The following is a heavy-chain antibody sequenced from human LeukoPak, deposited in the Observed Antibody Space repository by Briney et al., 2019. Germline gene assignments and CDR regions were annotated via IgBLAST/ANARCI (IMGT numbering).Heavy chain of an antibody. Sequence: ASVKVSCKASGYTFTGYYIHWVRQAPGQGLEWMGWINPNSGATNYAQKFQGRVTMTRDTSISTAYMELSRLRSDETAVYYCARGGESRTLHHFYYLDVWGRGTTVTISS. J-gene: IGHJ6*03. CDR2: INPNSGAT. CDR3: ARGGESRTLHHFYYLDV. V-gene: IGHV1-2*02. CDR1: GYTFTGYY. D-gene: IGHD1-7*01.